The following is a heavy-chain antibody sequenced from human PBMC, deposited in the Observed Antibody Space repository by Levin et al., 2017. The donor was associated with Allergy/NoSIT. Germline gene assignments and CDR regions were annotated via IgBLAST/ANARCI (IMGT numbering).Heavy chain of an antibody. CDR2: ISWNSAEI. V-gene: IGHV3-9*01. D-gene: IGHD4-11*01. Sequence: SCAASGFTFDNYAMHWVRQRPGEGLEWVSGISWNSAEIGYGDSVKGRFTISRDNAKNSLYLQMNSLRPEDTALYYCVKDIQTPEAPGMVLQFWGQGTLVMVSS. CDR1: GFTFDNYA. CDR3: VKDIQTPEAPGMVLQF. J-gene: IGHJ1*01.